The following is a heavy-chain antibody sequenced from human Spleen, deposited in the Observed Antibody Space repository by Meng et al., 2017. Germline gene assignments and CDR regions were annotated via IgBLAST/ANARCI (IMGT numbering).Heavy chain of an antibody. J-gene: IGHJ4*02. CDR3: ARDTWGLIDY. CDR1: GDSVSGDIVA. D-gene: IGHD7-27*01. Sequence: QVHLQQSCPGLVKPSQTLSLTCAISGDSVSGDIVAWNWIRQSPSRGLEWLGRTYYRSKWYNDYAVSLRSRITINPDTSKNQFSLHLNSVTTEDTAVYYCARDTWGLIDYSGQGSLVTVSS. V-gene: IGHV6-1*01. CDR2: TYYRSKWYN.